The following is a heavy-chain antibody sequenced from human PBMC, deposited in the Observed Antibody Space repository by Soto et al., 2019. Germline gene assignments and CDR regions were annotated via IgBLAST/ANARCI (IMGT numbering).Heavy chain of an antibody. D-gene: IGHD6-13*01. CDR3: ARTPGYSSSWYDY. Sequence: QVQLQQWGAGLLKPSETLSLTCAVYGGSFSGYYWSWIRQPPGKGLEWIGEINHSGSTNYNPSLKSRVTISVDTSKNQFSLKLSSVTAADTAVYYCARTPGYSSSWYDYWGQGTLVTVSS. CDR1: GGSFSGYY. CDR2: INHSGST. V-gene: IGHV4-34*01. J-gene: IGHJ4*02.